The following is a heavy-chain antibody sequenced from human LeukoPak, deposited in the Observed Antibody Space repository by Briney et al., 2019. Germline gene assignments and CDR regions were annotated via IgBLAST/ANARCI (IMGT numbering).Heavy chain of an antibody. CDR3: ARDMWDFGVVYYYMDV. Sequence: GGTLRLSCAASGFTFSSYGMSWVRQAPGQGLEWVSSISGSGGSTHYADSVKGRFTISRDNSKNTLYLQMTSLRAEDTAVYYCARDMWDFGVVYYYMDVWGKGSTVTVSS. D-gene: IGHD3-3*01. J-gene: IGHJ6*03. V-gene: IGHV3-23*01. CDR2: ISGSGGST. CDR1: GFTFSSYG.